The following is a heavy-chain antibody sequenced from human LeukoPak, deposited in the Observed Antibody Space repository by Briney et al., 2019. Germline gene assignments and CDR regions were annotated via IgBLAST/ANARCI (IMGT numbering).Heavy chain of an antibody. CDR1: GYTFSGYY. J-gene: IGHJ4*02. V-gene: IGHV7-4-1*02. CDR2: INPNTGNP. D-gene: IGHD3-16*02. Sequence: ASVKVSCKASGYTFSGYYIHWMRQAPGQGLEWMGWINPNTGNPTYAQGFTGRFVFSLDTSVSTTYLQISSLKAEDTAVYFCARAYQRLGGLSLPDYWGQGTLVTVSS. CDR3: ARAYQRLGGLSLPDY.